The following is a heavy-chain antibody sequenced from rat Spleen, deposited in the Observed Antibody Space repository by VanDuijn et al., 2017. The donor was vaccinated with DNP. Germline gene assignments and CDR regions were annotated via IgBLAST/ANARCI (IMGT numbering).Heavy chain of an antibody. CDR2: IIYDGSRT. D-gene: IGHD1-1*01. CDR1: GFTFSDYN. V-gene: IGHV5S10*01. CDR3: ATHYYSDYFDY. J-gene: IGHJ2*01. Sequence: EVQLVESGGGLVQPGRSLKLSCAASGFTFSDYNMAWVRQAPQKGLEWVATIIYDGSRTYYRDSVKGRFTISRDNAKSTLYLQMDSLRSEDTATYYCATHYYSDYFDYWGQGVMVTVSS.